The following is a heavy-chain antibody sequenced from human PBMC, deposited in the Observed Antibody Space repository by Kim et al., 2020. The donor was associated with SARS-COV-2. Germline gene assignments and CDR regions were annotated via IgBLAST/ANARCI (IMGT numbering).Heavy chain of an antibody. CDR2: INSDGSST. V-gene: IGHV3-74*01. Sequence: GGSLRLSCAASGFTFSSYWMHWVRQAPGKGLVWVSRINSDGSSTSYADSVKGRFTISRDNAKNTLYLQMNSLRAEDTAVYYCARGRRYYDYVWGSYRSPAWYLVLWGRGTLVTVSS. CDR3: ARGRRYYDYVWGSYRSPAWYLVL. J-gene: IGHJ2*01. D-gene: IGHD3-16*02. CDR1: GFTFSSYW.